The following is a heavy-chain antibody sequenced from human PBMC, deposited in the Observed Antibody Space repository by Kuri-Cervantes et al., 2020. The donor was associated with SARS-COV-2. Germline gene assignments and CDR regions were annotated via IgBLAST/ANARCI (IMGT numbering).Heavy chain of an antibody. V-gene: IGHV1-8*01. D-gene: IGHD2-21*01. CDR3: YCAPKEGFDS. CDR1: ETTFPNYD. Sequence: ASVKVSCKTPETTFPNYDIIWVRQATGQGLEWMGMVKTNSGNTLYAQFSQGRVTMTRDISTSTVYMELSSLTSEDTAIYYCYCAPKEGFDSWGQGTPVTVSS. CDR2: VKTNSGNT. J-gene: IGHJ4*02.